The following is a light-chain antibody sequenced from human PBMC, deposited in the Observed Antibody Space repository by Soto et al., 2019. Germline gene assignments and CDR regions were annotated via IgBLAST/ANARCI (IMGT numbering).Light chain of an antibody. CDR2: GAS. CDR3: QQYGAMWT. J-gene: IGKJ1*01. V-gene: IGKV3-20*01. CDR1: QSVRSSY. Sequence: EIVLTQSPGTLSLSPGERATLNCRASQSVRSSYLAWYQQQPGQAPRLLIHGASRRATGIPDRFSGSGSGTDFTLTIHRLEPEDFAVYFCQQYGAMWTFGQGTKVDIK.